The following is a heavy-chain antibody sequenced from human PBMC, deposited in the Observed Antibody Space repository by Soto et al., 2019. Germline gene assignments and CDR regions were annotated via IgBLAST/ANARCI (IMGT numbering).Heavy chain of an antibody. Sequence: GASVKVSCKASGYTFTSYGISWVRQAPGQGLEWMGWISAYNGNTNYAQKLQGRVTMTTDTSTSTAYMELRSLRSDDTAVYYCARDRVYNWNYYWFDPWGQGTLFTVSS. J-gene: IGHJ5*02. CDR2: ISAYNGNT. D-gene: IGHD1-7*01. CDR3: ARDRVYNWNYYWFDP. CDR1: GYTFTSYG. V-gene: IGHV1-18*04.